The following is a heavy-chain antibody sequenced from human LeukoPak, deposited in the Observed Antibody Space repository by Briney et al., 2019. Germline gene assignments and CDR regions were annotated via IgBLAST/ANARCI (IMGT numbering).Heavy chain of an antibody. J-gene: IGHJ4*02. CDR2: INQDGSII. D-gene: IGHD3-22*01. V-gene: IGHV3-7*01. CDR3: AREAYYYDSSGYYYFDY. Sequence: GGSLRLSCAASGFTFSGYWMSWVRQAPGKGLEWVANINQDGSIIHYVDSVKGRFTISRDNAKNSLYLQMNSLRAEGTAVYYCAREAYYYDSSGYYYFDYWGQGTLVTVSS. CDR1: GFTFSGYW.